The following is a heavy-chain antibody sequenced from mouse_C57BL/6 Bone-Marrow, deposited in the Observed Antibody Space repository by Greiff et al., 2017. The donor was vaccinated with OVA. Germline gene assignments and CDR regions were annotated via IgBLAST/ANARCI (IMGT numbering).Heavy chain of an antibody. CDR3: AGDYSNYDWYFDV. CDR1: GFNIKDYY. Sequence: VQLQQSGAELVKPGASVKLSCTASGFNIKDYYMHWVKQRTEQGLEWIGRIDPEDGETKYAPKFPGKATITADTPSNTSYLQLSSLTSEDTAVYYCAGDYSNYDWYFDVWGTGTTVTVSS. D-gene: IGHD2-5*01. CDR2: IDPEDGET. V-gene: IGHV14-2*01. J-gene: IGHJ1*03.